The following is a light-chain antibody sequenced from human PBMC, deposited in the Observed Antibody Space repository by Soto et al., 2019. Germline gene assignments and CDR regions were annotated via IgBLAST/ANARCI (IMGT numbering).Light chain of an antibody. CDR1: SSDVGGYNY. CDR2: DVS. J-gene: IGLJ2*01. Sequence: QSALTQPASVSGSPGQSITISCTGTSSDVGGYNYVSWYQQHPGEVPKLIIYDVSYRPSGVSNRFSGSKSGNTASLTISGLQAEDEADYYRSSYTSSSTVVFGGGTKLTVL. CDR3: SSYTSSSTVV. V-gene: IGLV2-14*01.